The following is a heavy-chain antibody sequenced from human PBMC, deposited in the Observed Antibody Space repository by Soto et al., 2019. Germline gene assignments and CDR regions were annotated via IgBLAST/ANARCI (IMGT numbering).Heavy chain of an antibody. CDR2: IYYSGSA. D-gene: IGHD3-22*01. Sequence: SRSLTCPVSAGSISSDDSYWPWIRQPPGKGLEWIGYIYYSGSAYYNPSLKSRLTISADTSKNQFSLNLRSVTAADTAVYYCARVKYSDNSGVDYWGQGTLVTVSS. CDR3: ARVKYSDNSGVDY. J-gene: IGHJ4*02. CDR1: AGSISSDDSY. V-gene: IGHV4-30-4*01.